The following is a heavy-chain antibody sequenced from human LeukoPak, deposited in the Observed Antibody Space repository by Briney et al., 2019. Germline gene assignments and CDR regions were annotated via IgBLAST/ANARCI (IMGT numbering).Heavy chain of an antibody. V-gene: IGHV1-2*02. CDR1: GYTFTGHY. D-gene: IGHD1-26*01. Sequence: ASVKVSFKASGYTFTGHYMHWVRQAPGQGLEWMGWINPNSGGTNYAQKYQGRVTMTRDTSISTAYMELSRLRSDDTAVYYCARASGSYSTYYFDYWGQGTLVTVSS. J-gene: IGHJ4*02. CDR2: INPNSGGT. CDR3: ARASGSYSTYYFDY.